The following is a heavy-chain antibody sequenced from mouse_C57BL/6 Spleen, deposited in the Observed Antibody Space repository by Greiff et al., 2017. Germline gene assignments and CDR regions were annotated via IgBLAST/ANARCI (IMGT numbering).Heavy chain of an antibody. V-gene: IGHV1-75*01. D-gene: IGHD2-2*01. Sequence: QVQLQQSGPELVKPGASVKISCKASGYTFTDYYINWVKQRPGQGLEWIGWIYPGGGSTYYNEKFKGKATLTVDKSSSTAYMLLSSLTSEDSAVYFCAVDNMVKTWYFDYWGQGTTLTVSS. CDR2: IYPGGGST. CDR1: GYTFTDYY. CDR3: AVDNMVKTWYFDY. J-gene: IGHJ2*01.